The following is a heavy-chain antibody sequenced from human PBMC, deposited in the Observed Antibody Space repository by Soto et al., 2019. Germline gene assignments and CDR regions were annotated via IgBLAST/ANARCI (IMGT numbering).Heavy chain of an antibody. CDR1: GGSISNYY. CDR3: ARHGYDILFDY. Sequence: PSETLSLTCTVSGGSISNYYWSWIRQPPGKGLEWIGYIYYSGSTNYNPSLKSRVTISVDTSKNQFSLKLSSVTAADTAVYYCARHGYDILFDYWGQGTLVTVSS. J-gene: IGHJ4*02. D-gene: IGHD3-9*01. CDR2: IYYSGST. V-gene: IGHV4-59*08.